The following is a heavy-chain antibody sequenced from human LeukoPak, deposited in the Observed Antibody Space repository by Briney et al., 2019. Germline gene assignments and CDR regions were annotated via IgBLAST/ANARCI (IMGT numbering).Heavy chain of an antibody. CDR2: INPNSGGT. V-gene: IGHV1-2*02. D-gene: IGHD6-13*01. Sequence: ASVKVSCKASGYTLTGYYMHWVRQAPGQGLEWMGWINPNSGGTNYAQKFQGRVTMTRDTSISTAYMELSRLRSDDTAVYYCARVLREQQLVRCLDYWGQGTLVTVSS. CDR1: GYTLTGYY. CDR3: ARVLREQQLVRCLDY. J-gene: IGHJ4*02.